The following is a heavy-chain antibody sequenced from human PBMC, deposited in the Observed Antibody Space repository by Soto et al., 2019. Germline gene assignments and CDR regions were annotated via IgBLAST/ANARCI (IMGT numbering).Heavy chain of an antibody. Sequence: SETLSLTCTVSGGSISSSSYYWGWIRQPPGKGLEWIGSIYYSGSTYYNPSLKSRVTISVDTSKNQFSLKLSSVTAADTAVYYCARLSGRYYDILTGIDYWGQGTLVTVSS. V-gene: IGHV4-39*01. CDR2: IYYSGST. D-gene: IGHD3-9*01. CDR3: ARLSGRYYDILTGIDY. J-gene: IGHJ4*02. CDR1: GGSISSSSYY.